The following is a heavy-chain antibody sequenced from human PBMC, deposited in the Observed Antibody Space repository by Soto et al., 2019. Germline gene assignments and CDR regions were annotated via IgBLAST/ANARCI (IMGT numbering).Heavy chain of an antibody. CDR1: GGSISSGDYY. D-gene: IGHD3-22*01. CDR2: IYYSGST. J-gene: IGHJ3*02. CDR3: ARDGYDSSGYYYKAFDI. Sequence: QVQLQESGPGLVKPSQTLSLTCTVSGGSISSGDYYWSWIRQPPGKGLEWIGYIYYSGSTYYNPSLKSRVTISVDTSKNQFSLKLSSVTAADTAVYYCARDGYDSSGYYYKAFDIWGQGTMVTVSS. V-gene: IGHV4-30-4*01.